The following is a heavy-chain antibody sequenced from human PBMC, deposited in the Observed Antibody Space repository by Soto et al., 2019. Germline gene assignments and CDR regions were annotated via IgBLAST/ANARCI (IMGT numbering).Heavy chain of an antibody. CDR3: ARSGTAMVLDAFDI. D-gene: IGHD5-18*01. CDR1: GGTFSSYA. J-gene: IGHJ3*02. V-gene: IGHV1-69*13. Sequence: SVKVSCKASGGTFSSYAISWVRQAPGQGLEWMGGIIPIFGTANYAQKFQGRVTITADESTSTAYMELSSLRSEDTAVYYCARSGTAMVLDAFDIWGQGTMVTVS. CDR2: IIPIFGTA.